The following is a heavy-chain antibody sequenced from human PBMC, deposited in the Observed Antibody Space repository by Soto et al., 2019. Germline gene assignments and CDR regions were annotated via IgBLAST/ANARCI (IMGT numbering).Heavy chain of an antibody. Sequence: EVQLVESGGGLVKPGGSLRLSCAVSGFPFSDAYMTWVRQAPGKGLEWLGRIRTQTDGGTADYAEHVKDRFIVSRDDSKDTLYLQMNSLRSEDTAVYFCNPGRCTNGVCDDYWGHGALVTVSS. V-gene: IGHV3-15*01. CDR2: IRTQTDGGTA. D-gene: IGHD2-8*01. CDR3: NPGRCTNGVCDDY. CDR1: GFPFSDAY. J-gene: IGHJ4*01.